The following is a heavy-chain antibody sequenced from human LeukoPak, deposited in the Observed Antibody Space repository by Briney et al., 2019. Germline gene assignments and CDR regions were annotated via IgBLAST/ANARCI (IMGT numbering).Heavy chain of an antibody. Sequence: PGGSLRLSGAASGFSFSSYAMGWVRQAPGKGLEWVSAVGMRGATTYYADSVKGRFTISRDNSKNTLFLQMYSLRAEDTAVYYCAKGVYPLNRGLVLDYWGQGTLVTVSS. V-gene: IGHV3-23*01. J-gene: IGHJ4*02. CDR2: VGMRGATT. D-gene: IGHD5/OR15-5a*01. CDR1: GFSFSSYA. CDR3: AKGVYPLNRGLVLDY.